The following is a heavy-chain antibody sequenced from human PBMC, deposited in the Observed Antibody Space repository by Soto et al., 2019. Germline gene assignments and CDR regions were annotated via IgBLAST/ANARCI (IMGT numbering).Heavy chain of an antibody. CDR2: IYYSGST. Sequence: SETLSLTCTVSGGSISSGGYYWSWIRQHPGKGLEWIGYIYYSGSTYYNPSLKSRVTISVDTSKNQFSLKLSSVTAADTAVYYCARDAQYYDSSGYYIFDYWGQGTLVTVSS. D-gene: IGHD3-22*01. CDR3: ARDAQYYDSSGYYIFDY. V-gene: IGHV4-31*03. J-gene: IGHJ4*02. CDR1: GGSISSGGYY.